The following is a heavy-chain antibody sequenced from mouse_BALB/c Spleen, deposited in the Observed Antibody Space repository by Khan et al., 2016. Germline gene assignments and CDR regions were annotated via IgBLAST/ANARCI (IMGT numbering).Heavy chain of an antibody. CDR1: GYTFTSYW. Sequence: QVQLQQPGAELARPGASVKLSCKASGYTFTSYWMQWVKQRPGQGLEWIGAIYPGDGDTRYTQKFKGKATLTADKSSSTAYMQLSSLASEDSAVXYCARYGKGYYFDSWGQGTTLTVSS. J-gene: IGHJ2*01. V-gene: IGHV1-87*01. D-gene: IGHD2-1*01. CDR3: ARYGKGYYFDS. CDR2: IYPGDGDT.